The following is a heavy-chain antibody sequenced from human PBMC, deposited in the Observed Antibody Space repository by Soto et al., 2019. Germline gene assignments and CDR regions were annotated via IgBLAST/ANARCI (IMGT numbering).Heavy chain of an antibody. V-gene: IGHV4-34*01. CDR1: GGSFSGYY. J-gene: IGHJ4*02. D-gene: IGHD2-21*02. CDR3: ARECGDDCYSFDY. CDR2: INHSGST. Sequence: QVQLQQWGAGLLKPSETLSLTCAVYGGSFSGYYWSWIRQPPGKGLEWIGEINHSGSTNYNPSLKSRVIRSVDTSKNQFSLKLSSVTAADTAVYYWARECGDDCYSFDYWGQGTLVTVSS.